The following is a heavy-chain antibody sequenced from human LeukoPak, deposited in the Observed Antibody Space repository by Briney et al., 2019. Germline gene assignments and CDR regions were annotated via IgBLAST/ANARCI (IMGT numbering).Heavy chain of an antibody. CDR2: IYYSGST. V-gene: IGHV4-59*08. J-gene: IGHJ4*02. CDR3: ARLGATAYFDY. Sequence: SETLSLTCTVSGGSITGYYWSWIRQPPGKGLEWIGYIYYSGSTNYNPSLKSRVTISVDTSKNQFSLKLSSVTAADTAVYYCARLGATAYFDYWGQGTLVTVSS. D-gene: IGHD1-26*01. CDR1: GGSITGYY.